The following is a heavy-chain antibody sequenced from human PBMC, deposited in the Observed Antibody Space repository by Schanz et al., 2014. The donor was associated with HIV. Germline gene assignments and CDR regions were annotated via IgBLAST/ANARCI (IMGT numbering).Heavy chain of an antibody. D-gene: IGHD3-22*01. CDR2: ISVYHNKT. Sequence: QVHLVQSGAEVKKSGASVKVSCKASGYSFSSYGLSWVRQAPGQGLEWMGGISVYHNKTNYAQKLQGRVTMTTDTSTSTAYMELRSLRSDDTAVYYCARGALYYYDSTGYYHLDYWGQGTLVTVSS. CDR1: GYSFSSYG. V-gene: IGHV1-18*01. J-gene: IGHJ4*02. CDR3: ARGALYYYDSTGYYHLDY.